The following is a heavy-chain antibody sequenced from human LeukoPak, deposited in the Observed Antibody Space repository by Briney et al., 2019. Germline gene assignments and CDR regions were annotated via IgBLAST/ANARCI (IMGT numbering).Heavy chain of an antibody. D-gene: IGHD3-10*01. J-gene: IGHJ6*03. CDR2: MNPNSGNT. Sequence: ASVKVSCKASGYTFTSYDINWVRQATGQGLEWMGLMNPNSGNTGYAQKFQGRVTMTRTTSISTAYMELSSLRSDDTAVYYCARDRPANYYGSGSCYMDVWGKGTTVTVSS. V-gene: IGHV1-8*01. CDR3: ARDRPANYYGSGSCYMDV. CDR1: GYTFTSYD.